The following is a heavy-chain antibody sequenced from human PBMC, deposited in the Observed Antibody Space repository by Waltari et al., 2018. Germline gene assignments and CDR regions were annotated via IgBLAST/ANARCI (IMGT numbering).Heavy chain of an antibody. D-gene: IGHD3-16*01. J-gene: IGHJ4*02. V-gene: IGHV3-53*01. Sequence: EVQLVESGGGLIQPGGSLRLSCAASGFTFSRCAMSWVRQAPGKGLEWVSVIYSGGSTYYADSVKGRFTISRDNSKNSLYLQMNSLRAEDTAVYYCARGLGGPPSVFDYWGQGTLVTVSS. CDR3: ARGLGGPPSVFDY. CDR1: GFTFSRCA. CDR2: IYSGGST.